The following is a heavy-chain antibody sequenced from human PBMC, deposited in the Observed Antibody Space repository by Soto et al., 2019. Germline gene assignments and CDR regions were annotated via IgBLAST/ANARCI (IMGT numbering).Heavy chain of an antibody. V-gene: IGHV4-34*01. D-gene: IGHD6-19*01. Sequence: SETLSLTCAVYGGSFSGYYWSWIRQPPGKGLEWIGEINHSGSTNYNPSLKSRVTISVDTSKNQFSLKLSSVTAADTAVYYCARVSGGGWLAPRGMDVWGQGTTVTVSS. CDR2: INHSGST. J-gene: IGHJ6*02. CDR3: ARVSGGGWLAPRGMDV. CDR1: GGSFSGYY.